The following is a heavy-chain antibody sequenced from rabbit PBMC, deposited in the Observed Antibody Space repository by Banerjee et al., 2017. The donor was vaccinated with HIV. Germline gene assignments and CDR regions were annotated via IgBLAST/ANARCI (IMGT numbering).Heavy chain of an antibody. J-gene: IGHJ4*01. CDR2: IYTDSGGT. V-gene: IGHV1S45*01. D-gene: IGHD4-2*01. CDR3: ARDAGYAGSNL. Sequence: QEQLEESGGDLVKPEGSLTLTCTASGFSFSNKYVMCWVRQAPGKGLEWIACIYTDSGGTWYASWAKGRFTISKTSSTTVTLQMTSLTAADTATYFCARDAGYAGSNLWGQGTLVTVS. CDR1: GFSFSNKYV.